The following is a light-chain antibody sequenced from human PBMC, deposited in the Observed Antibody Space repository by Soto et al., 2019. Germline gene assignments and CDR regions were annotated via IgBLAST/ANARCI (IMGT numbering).Light chain of an antibody. J-gene: IGLJ2*01. Sequence: QSVLTQPPSASGSPGQSVTISCTGTSSDVGNYNYISWYQQHPGKAPKLMIYEVTKRPSGVPDRFSGSKSGNTASLTVSGLQAEDEAHYYCNSFAGSTGVFGGGTKLTVL. V-gene: IGLV2-8*01. CDR1: SSDVGNYNY. CDR2: EVT. CDR3: NSFAGSTGV.